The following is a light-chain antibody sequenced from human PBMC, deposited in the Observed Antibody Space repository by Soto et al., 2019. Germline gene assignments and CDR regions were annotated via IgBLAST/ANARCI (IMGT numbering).Light chain of an antibody. CDR1: QPVGRRY. CDR3: QRCDISPPWT. Sequence: EIVLTQSPGIMYLSPGARATVFCRASQPVGRRYLAWYQQKYGQAPRLLIFGTSSRATGVPDRFSGDGSGTDFTLTISRVDPEAFGVYYCQRCDISPPWTFGQGTRVEVK. V-gene: IGKV3-20*01. CDR2: GTS. J-gene: IGKJ1*01.